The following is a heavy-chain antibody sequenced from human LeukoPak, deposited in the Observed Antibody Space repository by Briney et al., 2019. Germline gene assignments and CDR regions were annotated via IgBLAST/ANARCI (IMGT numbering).Heavy chain of an antibody. V-gene: IGHV1-24*01. J-gene: IGHJ6*04. Sequence: ASVKVSCKVSGYTLTELSMHWVRQAPGKGLEWMGGFDPEDGETIYAQKFQGRVTMTEETSTDTAYMELSSLRSEDTAVYYCATGPSITMVRGVINPYYYYGMDVWGKGTTVTVSS. CDR2: FDPEDGET. D-gene: IGHD3-10*01. CDR3: ATGPSITMVRGVINPYYYYGMDV. CDR1: GYTLTELS.